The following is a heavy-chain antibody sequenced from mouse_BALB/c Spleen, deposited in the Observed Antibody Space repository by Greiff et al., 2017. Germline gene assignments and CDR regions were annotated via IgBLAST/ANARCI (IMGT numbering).Heavy chain of an antibody. Sequence: ESGPGLVKPSQSLSLTCSVTGYSITSGYYWNWIRQFPGNKLEWMGYISYDGSNNYNPSLKNRISITRDTSKNQFFLKLNSVTTEDTATYYCAITGTFAYWGQGTLVTVSA. CDR2: ISYDGSN. V-gene: IGHV3-6*02. D-gene: IGHD4-1*01. J-gene: IGHJ3*01. CDR1: GYSITSGYY. CDR3: AITGTFAY.